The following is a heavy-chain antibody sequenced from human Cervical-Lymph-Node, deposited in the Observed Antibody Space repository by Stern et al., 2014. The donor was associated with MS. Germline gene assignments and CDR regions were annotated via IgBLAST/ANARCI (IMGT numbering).Heavy chain of an antibody. Sequence: QVQLVQSGAEVKKPGSSVKVSCTASGDTFINFGISWVRLAPGQGLEWMGGIIPILGTTEYIQRFQGRLTLSADEYATHAYLDMNSLRSDDTAVYYCARDNDDHGMDVWGQGTTVIVSS. CDR3: ARDNDDHGMDV. CDR1: GDTFINFG. D-gene: IGHD1-1*01. J-gene: IGHJ6*02. V-gene: IGHV1-69*01. CDR2: IIPILGTT.